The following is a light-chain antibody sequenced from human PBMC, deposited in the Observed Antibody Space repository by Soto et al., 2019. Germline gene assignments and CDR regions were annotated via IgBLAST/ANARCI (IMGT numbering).Light chain of an antibody. V-gene: IGKV3-20*01. CDR2: GAS. CDR1: QSITNNY. J-gene: IGKJ1*01. CDR3: LQYGDSLKT. Sequence: EIVLTQSPGTLSLSPGERATLSCRASQSITNNYLAWYQQKPGQAPRLLISGASTRATGIPDRFIGSGSGTDFTLIITSLEPEDFALYYCLQYGDSLKTFGQGTKVDIK.